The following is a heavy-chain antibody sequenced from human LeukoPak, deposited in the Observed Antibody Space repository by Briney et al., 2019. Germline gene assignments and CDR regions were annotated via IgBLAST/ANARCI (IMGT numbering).Heavy chain of an antibody. CDR3: AKGAKLRYFDWTVLGENHPFDP. CDR2: ISGGGGST. D-gene: IGHD3-9*01. Sequence: GGSLRFSCASSGFTFSSYAMSWVRQAPGKGLEWVSAISGGGGSTYYADSVKGRFTISRDNSKNTLYLQMNSLRAENTAVYYCAKGAKLRYFDWTVLGENHPFDPWGQRTLVTVSS. J-gene: IGHJ5*02. V-gene: IGHV3-23*01. CDR1: GFTFSSYA.